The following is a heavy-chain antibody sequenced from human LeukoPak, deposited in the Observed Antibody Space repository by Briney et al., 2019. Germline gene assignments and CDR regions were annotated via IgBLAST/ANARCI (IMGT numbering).Heavy chain of an antibody. CDR3: ARVAMLRLGGVSVWDVFDI. J-gene: IGHJ3*02. D-gene: IGHD2-8*01. Sequence: SETQSLTCTVSGYSISNGYYWAWIRQPPGKGLEWIGSTYHSGSTYYNRSLKSRVTISVDTSKNQISLKLTSITAADTAVYYCARVAMLRLGGVSVWDVFDIWGQGKMVTVSS. V-gene: IGHV4-38-2*02. CDR2: TYHSGST. CDR1: GYSISNGYY.